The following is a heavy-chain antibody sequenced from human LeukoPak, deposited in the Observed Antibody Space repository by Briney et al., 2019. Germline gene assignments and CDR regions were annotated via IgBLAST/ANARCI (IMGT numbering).Heavy chain of an antibody. CDR2: IHHSGSI. D-gene: IGHD5-12*01. CDR3: ARSCRILDIVATIRARLGGNGFDI. J-gene: IGHJ3*02. Sequence: SGTLSLTCAVSGVSISSNLWWTWVRQPPGKGLEWIAEIHHSGSINYNPSLKSRVTIAVETSKNQFSLKLSSVTAADKAVYYCARSCRILDIVATIRARLGGNGFDIWGQGTMVTVSS. CDR1: GVSISSNLW. V-gene: IGHV4-4*02.